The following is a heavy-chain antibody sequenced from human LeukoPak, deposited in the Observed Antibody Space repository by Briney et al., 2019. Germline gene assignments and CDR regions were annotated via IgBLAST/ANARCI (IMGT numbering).Heavy chain of an antibody. CDR2: IRDDGT. CDR1: GFTLSSCA. Sequence: GGSLRLSCAASGFTLSSCAMSWVRQAPGRGLEWVSAIRDDGTWYADSVKGRFTISRDSSKNTLYLQMNSLRAEDTAVYYCAKDKDAGIAVAAPFDYWGQGTLDTVSS. J-gene: IGHJ4*02. CDR3: AKDKDAGIAVAAPFDY. V-gene: IGHV3-23*01. D-gene: IGHD6-19*01.